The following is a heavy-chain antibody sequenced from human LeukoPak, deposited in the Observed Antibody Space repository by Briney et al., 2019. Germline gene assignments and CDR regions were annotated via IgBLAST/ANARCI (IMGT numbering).Heavy chain of an antibody. CDR2: INPNSGGT. J-gene: IGHJ4*02. CDR3: ARVVAKWGLLYY. D-gene: IGHD3-10*01. CDR1: GYTFTGYY. Sequence: ASVKVSCKASGYTFTGYYMHWVRQAPGQGLEWMGWINPNSGGTIYAQKFQGRVTMTRDTSISTAYMELSRLRSDDTAVYYCARVVAKWGLLYYWGQGTLVTVSS. V-gene: IGHV1-2*02.